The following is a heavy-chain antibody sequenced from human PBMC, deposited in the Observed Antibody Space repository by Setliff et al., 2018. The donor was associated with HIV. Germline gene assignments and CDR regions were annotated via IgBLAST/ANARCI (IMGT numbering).Heavy chain of an antibody. D-gene: IGHD4-17*01. CDR1: GFTFSSYA. Sequence: LRLSCAVSGFTFSSYAMHWVRQAPGKGLEYVSAISSNGGSTYYADSVKGRFTISRDNSKNTLYLQMSSLRAEDTAVYYCVKARVDGDYYYYYYMDVWGKGTTVTVSS. J-gene: IGHJ6*03. CDR2: ISSNGGST. CDR3: VKARVDGDYYYYYYMDV. V-gene: IGHV3-64D*09.